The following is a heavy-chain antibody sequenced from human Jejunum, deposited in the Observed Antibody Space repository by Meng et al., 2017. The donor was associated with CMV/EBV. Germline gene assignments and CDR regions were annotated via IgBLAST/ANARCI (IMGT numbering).Heavy chain of an antibody. V-gene: IGHV3-15*01. J-gene: IGHJ4*02. CDR1: GYTLRNAW. Sequence: SCAASGYTLRNAWMSWVRQAPGKGLEWVGRIKTEADGETADFGGTMKGRFTVSRDDSTNTLYLQMNSLQNDDTGIYYCTTRYFGYWGQGTLVTVSS. CDR2: IKTEADGETA. CDR3: TTRYFGY.